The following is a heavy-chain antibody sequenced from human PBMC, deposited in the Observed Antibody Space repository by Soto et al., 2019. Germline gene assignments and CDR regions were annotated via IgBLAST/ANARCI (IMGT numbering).Heavy chain of an antibody. Sequence: SETLSLTCAVSSGSISSSNWWSWVRQPPGKGLEWIGEIYHSGSTNYNPSLKSRVTISVDKSKNQFSLKLSSVTAADTAVYYCARAAVGGNYVAARPRYYYYLDVWEKGTTVTVSS. CDR3: ARAAVGGNYVAARPRYYYYLDV. V-gene: IGHV4-4*02. D-gene: IGHD6-6*01. J-gene: IGHJ6*03. CDR1: SGSISSSNW. CDR2: IYHSGST.